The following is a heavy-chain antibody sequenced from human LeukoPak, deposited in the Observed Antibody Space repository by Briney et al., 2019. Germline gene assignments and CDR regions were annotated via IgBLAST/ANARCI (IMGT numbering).Heavy chain of an antibody. Sequence: SETLSLTCTVSGGSISDYYWYWIRQPAGKGLEWIGRINTSGNTNYNPPLKSRVTVSIDTSKKQFSLELSSVTAADTAVYYCARSVRSAGGIDYWGQGTLVTVS. V-gene: IGHV4-4*07. D-gene: IGHD3-10*02. CDR1: GGSISDYY. CDR2: INTSGNT. CDR3: ARSVRSAGGIDY. J-gene: IGHJ4*02.